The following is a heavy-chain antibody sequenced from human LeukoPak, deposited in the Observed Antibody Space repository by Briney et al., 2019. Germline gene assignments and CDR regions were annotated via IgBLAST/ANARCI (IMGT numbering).Heavy chain of an antibody. D-gene: IGHD2-15*01. Sequence: SETLSLTCAVDGGSFSGYYWSWIRQPPGKGLEWIGEINHSGSTNYNPSLKSRVTISVDTSKNQFSLKLSSVTAADTAVYYCARASRDGGSARINWFDPWGQGTLVTVSS. CDR1: GGSFSGYY. V-gene: IGHV4-34*01. J-gene: IGHJ5*02. CDR3: ARASRDGGSARINWFDP. CDR2: INHSGST.